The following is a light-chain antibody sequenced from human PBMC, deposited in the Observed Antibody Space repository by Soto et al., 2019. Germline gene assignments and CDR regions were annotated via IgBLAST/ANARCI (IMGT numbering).Light chain of an antibody. CDR1: SSDVGGYNY. Sequence: QSALTQPPSASGSPGQSVTISCTGTSSDVGGYNYVSWYRQHPGKAPKLMIYEVSKRPSGVPDRFPGSKSGNTASLTVSGLQAEDEADYYCSSYAGSNNLVFGGGTKLTVL. CDR2: EVS. CDR3: SSYAGSNNLV. J-gene: IGLJ3*02. V-gene: IGLV2-8*01.